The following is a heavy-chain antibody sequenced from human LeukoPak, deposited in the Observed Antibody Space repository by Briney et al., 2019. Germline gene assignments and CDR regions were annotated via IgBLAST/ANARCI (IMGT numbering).Heavy chain of an antibody. CDR3: ARRLTQYDCFDP. V-gene: IGHV6-1*01. J-gene: IGHJ5*02. CDR2: TYYRSTWYN. D-gene: IGHD2-2*01. Sequence: SQTLSLTCAISGDIVSNNNAAWNWIRQSPSRGLEWLGRTYYRSTWYNDYAVSVRGRITVNPDTSKNQFSLHLNSVTPEDTAVYYCARRLTQYDCFDPWGQGILVTVSS. CDR1: GDIVSNNNAA.